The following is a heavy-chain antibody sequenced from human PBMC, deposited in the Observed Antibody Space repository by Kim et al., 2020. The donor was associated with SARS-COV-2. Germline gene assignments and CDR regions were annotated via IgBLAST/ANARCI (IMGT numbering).Heavy chain of an antibody. V-gene: IGHV1-18*01. Sequence: YAPKLQGRVTMTTDTSTSTAYMELRSLRSDDTAVYYCARDDDSQLDAFDIWGQGTMVTVSS. J-gene: IGHJ3*02. CDR3: ARDDDSQLDAFDI. D-gene: IGHD3-3*01.